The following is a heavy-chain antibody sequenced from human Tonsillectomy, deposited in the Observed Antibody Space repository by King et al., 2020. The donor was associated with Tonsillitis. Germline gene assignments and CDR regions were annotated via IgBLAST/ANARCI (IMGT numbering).Heavy chain of an antibody. CDR2: IYNSGTT. D-gene: IGHD4-11*01. Sequence: VQLVESGGGLVQPGGCLRLSCVGSGFTVSSNFRSWVRQAPGKGLEWVSVIYNSGTTYYADSVKGRFTISRDNSQNTLYLQMNSLTAEDTAVYYCAKTRGTVATEYDHWGQGTLVTVSS. J-gene: IGHJ4*02. V-gene: IGHV3-66*01. CDR1: GFTVSSNF. CDR3: AKTRGTVATEYDH.